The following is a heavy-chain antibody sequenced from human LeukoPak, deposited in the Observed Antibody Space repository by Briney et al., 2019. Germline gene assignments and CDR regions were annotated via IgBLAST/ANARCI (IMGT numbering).Heavy chain of an antibody. D-gene: IGHD3-16*01. CDR2: IHYSGST. CDR3: ARAARFVGCYDY. CDR1: GGPIRSYY. V-gene: IGHV4-59*07. Sequence: SDTLSHLHSLSGGPIRSYYWRWIRPPPGKGLEWIGYIHYSGSTNYNPSLKKRVTISVDTSKNQFSLKLSSVTAADTAVYYCARAARFVGCYDYWGQGTLVTVSS. J-gene: IGHJ4*02.